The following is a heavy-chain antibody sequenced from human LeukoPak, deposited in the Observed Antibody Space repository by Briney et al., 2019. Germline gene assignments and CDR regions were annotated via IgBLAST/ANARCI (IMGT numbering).Heavy chain of an antibody. D-gene: IGHD6-19*01. Sequence: ASVKVSCTASGGTFSSYAISWARQAPGQGLEWMGRIIRIFGTANYAQKFQGRVTITTDESTSTAYMELSSLRSEDTGVYYCARNGYSSGWYSCFDYWGQGTLVNVSS. J-gene: IGHJ4*02. CDR3: ARNGYSSGWYSCFDY. V-gene: IGHV1-69*05. CDR2: IIRIFGTA. CDR1: GGTFSSYA.